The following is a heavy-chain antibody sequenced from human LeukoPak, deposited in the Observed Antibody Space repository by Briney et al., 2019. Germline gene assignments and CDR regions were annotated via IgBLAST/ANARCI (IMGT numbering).Heavy chain of an antibody. CDR3: ARDLGGYSGYGDY. CDR1: GFTFSNAY. CDR2: IYSGGST. D-gene: IGHD5-12*01. J-gene: IGHJ4*02. Sequence: GGSLRLSCAASGFTFSNAYMSWVRQAPGKGLEWVSVIYSGGSTYYADSVKGRFTISRDNSKNTLYLQMNSLRAEDTAVYYCARDLGGYSGYGDYWGQGTLVTVSS. V-gene: IGHV3-66*01.